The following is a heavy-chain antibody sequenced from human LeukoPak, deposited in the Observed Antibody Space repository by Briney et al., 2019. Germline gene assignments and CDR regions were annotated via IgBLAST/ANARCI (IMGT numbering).Heavy chain of an antibody. CDR3: ARDYYDSSGYSRYAY. Sequence: GGSLRLSCAASGFTFSSYGMHWVRQAPGKGLEWVAVISYDGGNKCYADSVKGRFTISRDNAKNSLYLQMNSLRDEDTAVYYCARDYYDSSGYSRYAYWGQGTLVTVSS. CDR1: GFTFSSYG. D-gene: IGHD3-22*01. J-gene: IGHJ4*02. CDR2: ISYDGGNK. V-gene: IGHV3-30*03.